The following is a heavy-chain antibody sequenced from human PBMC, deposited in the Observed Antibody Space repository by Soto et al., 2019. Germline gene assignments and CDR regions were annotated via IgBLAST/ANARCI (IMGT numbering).Heavy chain of an antibody. CDR1: GGSINNGKS. CDR2: IYYSGRT. CDR3: AASYCSGGRCSAYAMDI. Sequence: QVQLQESGPGLVKPSGTLSLTSAVSGGSINNGKSWSWVRQSLGRGLEWIGEIYYSGRTQYNPSLKSRISISVDNPKNQISLKLTSVTAADTARYYCAASYCSGGRCSAYAMDICGKGTTVIVSS. V-gene: IGHV4-4*02. D-gene: IGHD2-15*01. J-gene: IGHJ6*04.